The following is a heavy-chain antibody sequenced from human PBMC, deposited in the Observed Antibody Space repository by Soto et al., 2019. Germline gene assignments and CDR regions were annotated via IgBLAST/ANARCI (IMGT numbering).Heavy chain of an antibody. J-gene: IGHJ3*02. Sequence: GGSLSLSCAASGFTFSSYSMNWVRQAPGKGLEWVSSISSSSSYIYYADSVKGRFTISRDNAKNSLYLQMNSLRAEDTAVYYCARVEQWLAHDAFDIWGQGTMVTVSS. CDR2: ISSSSSYI. CDR1: GFTFSSYS. D-gene: IGHD6-19*01. V-gene: IGHV3-21*01. CDR3: ARVEQWLAHDAFDI.